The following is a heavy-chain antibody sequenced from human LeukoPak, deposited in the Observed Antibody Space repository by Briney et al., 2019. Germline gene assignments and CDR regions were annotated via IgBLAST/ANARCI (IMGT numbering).Heavy chain of an antibody. CDR1: GFTFSSYA. CDR3: AKVNGDRGLVTNLDY. CDR2: ISGSGGST. Sequence: PGGSLRLSCAASGFTFSSYAMSWVRQAPGKGLEWVSAISGSGGSTYYADSVKGRFTISRDNSKNTLYLQMNSLRAEDTAVYYCAKVNGDRGLVTNLDYWGQGTLVTVSS. V-gene: IGHV3-23*01. D-gene: IGHD3/OR15-3a*01. J-gene: IGHJ4*02.